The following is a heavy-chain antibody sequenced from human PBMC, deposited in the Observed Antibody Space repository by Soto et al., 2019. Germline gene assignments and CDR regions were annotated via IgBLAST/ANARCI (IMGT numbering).Heavy chain of an antibody. J-gene: IGHJ6*01. CDR1: GGTFSSYS. V-gene: IGHV1-69*13. CDR2: ITPIFGTA. Sequence: PVKLRCKAPGGTFSSYSRSWARHSPGQGLEWMGGITPIFGTANYAQKFQGRVTITADESTSTAYMELSSLRSEDTAVYYCARDRGYCSSTSCWGGFPIEYYYYGMDVWGQGPMVT. D-gene: IGHD2-2*01. CDR3: ARDRGYCSSTSCWGGFPIEYYYYGMDV.